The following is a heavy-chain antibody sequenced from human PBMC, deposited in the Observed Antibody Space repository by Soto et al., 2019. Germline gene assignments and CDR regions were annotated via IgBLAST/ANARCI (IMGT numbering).Heavy chain of an antibody. CDR3: AREMAISGGGGYYYGMDV. V-gene: IGHV1-69*13. D-gene: IGHD2-15*01. CDR1: GGTFSSYA. Sequence: SVKVSCKASGGTFSSYAISWVRQAPGQGLEWMGGIIPIFGTANYAQKFQGRVTITADESTSTAYMELSSLRSEDTAVYYCAREMAISGGGGYYYGMDVWGQGTTVTVS. CDR2: IIPIFGTA. J-gene: IGHJ6*02.